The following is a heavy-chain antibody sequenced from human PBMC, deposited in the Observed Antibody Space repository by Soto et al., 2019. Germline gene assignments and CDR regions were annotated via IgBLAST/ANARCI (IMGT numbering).Heavy chain of an antibody. D-gene: IGHD3-10*01. CDR2: INPSGGST. CDR1: GYTFTSYY. Sequence: ASVKVSCKASGYTFTSYYMHWVRQAPGQGLEWMGIINPSGGSTSYAQKFQGRVTMTRDTSTSTVYMELSSLRSEDTAVYYCARDGRYYYGSGPYHYYGMDVWGQGTTVTVSS. J-gene: IGHJ6*02. CDR3: ARDGRYYYGSGPYHYYGMDV. V-gene: IGHV1-46*01.